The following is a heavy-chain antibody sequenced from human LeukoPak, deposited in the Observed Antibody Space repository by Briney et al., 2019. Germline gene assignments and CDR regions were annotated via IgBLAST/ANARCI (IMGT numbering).Heavy chain of an antibody. V-gene: IGHV1-2*02. J-gene: IGHJ3*02. CDR1: GYIFTGYY. CDR3: ARASGGWSGYYFDI. Sequence: ASVKVSCKASGYIFTGYYMHWVRQAPGQGLEWMGWISPHSGGTNYAQKFQGRVTMTRDTSISTAYMELSRLRSDDAAVYYSARASGGWSGYYFDIWGQGTMVTVSS. CDR2: ISPHSGGT. D-gene: IGHD3-3*01.